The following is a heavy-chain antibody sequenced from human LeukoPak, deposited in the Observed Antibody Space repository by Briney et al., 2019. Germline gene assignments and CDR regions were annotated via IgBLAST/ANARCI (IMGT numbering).Heavy chain of an antibody. V-gene: IGHV1-69*13. Sequence: SVKVSCKASGGTFISDAISWVRQAPGQGLEWMGGIIPIFGTANYAQKFQGRVTITADESTSTAYMELSSLRSEDTAVYYCARGLPSSSWYLCDYWGQGTLVTVSS. CDR1: GGTFISDA. D-gene: IGHD6-13*01. J-gene: IGHJ4*02. CDR3: ARGLPSSSWYLCDY. CDR2: IIPIFGTA.